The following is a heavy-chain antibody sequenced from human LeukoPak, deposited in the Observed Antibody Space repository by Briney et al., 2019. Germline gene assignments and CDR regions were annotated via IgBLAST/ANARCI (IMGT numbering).Heavy chain of an antibody. Sequence: GGSLRLSCAASGFTFSSYAMSWVRQAPGKGLEWVSAISGSGGSTYYADSVKGRFTISRDNSKSTLYLQMKSLRAEDTALYYCAKTRAAAGPLAYFDYWGQGTLVTVSS. J-gene: IGHJ4*02. V-gene: IGHV3-23*01. CDR2: ISGSGGST. CDR1: GFTFSSYA. D-gene: IGHD6-13*01. CDR3: AKTRAAAGPLAYFDY.